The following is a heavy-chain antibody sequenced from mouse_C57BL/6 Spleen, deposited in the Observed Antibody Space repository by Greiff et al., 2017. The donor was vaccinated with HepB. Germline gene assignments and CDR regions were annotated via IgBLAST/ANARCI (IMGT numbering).Heavy chain of an antibody. Sequence: EVKLMESGGGLVKPGGSLKLSCAASGFTFSDYGMHWVRQAPEKGLEWVAYISSGSSTIYYADTVKGRFTISRDNAKNTLFLQMTSLRSEDTAMYYCARGGDYDALYYAMDYWGQGTSVTVSS. CDR1: GFTFSDYG. V-gene: IGHV5-17*01. D-gene: IGHD2-4*01. CDR3: ARGGDYDALYYAMDY. CDR2: ISSGSSTI. J-gene: IGHJ4*01.